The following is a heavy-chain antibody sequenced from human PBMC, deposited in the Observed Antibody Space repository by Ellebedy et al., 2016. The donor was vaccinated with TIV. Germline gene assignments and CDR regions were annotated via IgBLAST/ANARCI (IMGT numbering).Heavy chain of an antibody. Sequence: ASVKVSXKASGYTFTGYYMHWVRQAPGQGLEWMGWINTNSGGTNYAQKFQGRVTMTRDTSISTAYMELSRLRSDDTAVYYCARGVPQEYKGCYFDYWGQGTLVTVSS. CDR1: GYTFTGYY. J-gene: IGHJ4*02. V-gene: IGHV1-2*02. CDR3: ARGVPQEYKGCYFDY. D-gene: IGHD1-1*01. CDR2: INTNSGGT.